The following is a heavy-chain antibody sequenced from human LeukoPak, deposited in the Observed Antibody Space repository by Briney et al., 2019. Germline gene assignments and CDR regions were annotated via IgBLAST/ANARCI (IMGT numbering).Heavy chain of an antibody. J-gene: IGHJ4*02. CDR1: GFTFISYG. CDR2: IRDDGTNT. D-gene: IGHD5-12*01. CDR3: ANRMGTIKAHFDS. V-gene: IGHV3-30*02. Sequence: PGGSLRLSCAASGFTFISYGMHWVRQAPGKGLEWVAFIRDDGTNTYYADSVKGRFTSSRDNSKNTLYLQMNSLRAEDTAVYYCANRMGTIKAHFDSWGQGTLVTVSS.